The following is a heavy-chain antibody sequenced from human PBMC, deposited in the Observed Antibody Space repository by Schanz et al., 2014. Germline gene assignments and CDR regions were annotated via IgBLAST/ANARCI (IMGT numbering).Heavy chain of an antibody. D-gene: IGHD2-2*01. CDR2: VSDSGTYT. CDR1: GFTASSHS. V-gene: IGHV3-21*02. CDR3: ARDVPINDY. Sequence: EVQLVESGGGLVKPGGSLRLSCGVSGFTASSHSMNWVRQAPGKGLEWVSYVSDSGTYTNYADSVKGRFTISRDNAKSSLYLQMNSLRVEDTAVYYCARDVPINDYWGQGTPVTVSS. J-gene: IGHJ4*02.